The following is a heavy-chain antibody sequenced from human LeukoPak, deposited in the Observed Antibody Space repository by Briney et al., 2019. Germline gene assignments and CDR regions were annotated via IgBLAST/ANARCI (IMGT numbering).Heavy chain of an antibody. V-gene: IGHV3-23*01. J-gene: IGHJ4*02. CDR2: INNSGGST. D-gene: IGHD4-23*01. Sequence: GGSLRLSCTASGFTFSSYAMSWVRQAPGKGLEWVSCINNSGGSTYYADSLKGRFTISRDTSKNSLYLQMNSLRAEDTAVYYCARGTHRTPGGYFDNSGEGALVT. CDR1: GFTFSSYA. CDR3: ARGTHRTPGGYFDN.